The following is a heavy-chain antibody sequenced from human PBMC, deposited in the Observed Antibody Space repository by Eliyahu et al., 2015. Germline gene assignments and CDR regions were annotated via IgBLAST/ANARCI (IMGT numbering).Heavy chain of an antibody. D-gene: IGHD3-3*02. J-gene: IGHJ6*02. V-gene: IGHV4-34*01. CDR1: GGSFSGYX. CDR2: INHSGST. CDR3: ANRIRYYYYGMDV. Sequence: QVQLQQWGAGLLKPSETXSLTCAVYGGSFSGYXWSWIRQPPGKGLEWIGEINHSGSTNYNPSLKSRVTISVDTSKNQFSLKLSSVTAADTAVYYCANRIRYYYYGMDVWGQGTTVTVSS.